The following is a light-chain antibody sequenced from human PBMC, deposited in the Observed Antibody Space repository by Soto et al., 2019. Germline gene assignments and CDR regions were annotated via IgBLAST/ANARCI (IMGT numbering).Light chain of an antibody. Sequence: ETVLTASPSLLSFSPGEKATLSCPALQSVINDYLAWYQQRPGLAPRLLIFGASGRATGIPDRSSSSGSGTDFTLTISGLEPEDFAMYYCHQYGSALTLTFGQGTKVDIK. J-gene: IGKJ1*01. CDR1: QSVINDY. CDR2: GAS. CDR3: HQYGSALTLT. V-gene: IGKV3-20*01.